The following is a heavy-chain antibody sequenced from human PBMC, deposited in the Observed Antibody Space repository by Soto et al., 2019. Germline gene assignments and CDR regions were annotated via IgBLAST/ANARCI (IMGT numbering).Heavy chain of an antibody. D-gene: IGHD3-9*01. J-gene: IGHJ5*02. CDR3: ARQLRYFDWSPGP. Sequence: SETLSLTCTVSGGSISSSSYYWGWIRQPPGKGLEWIGSIYYSGSTYYNPSLKSRVTISVDTSKNQFSLKLSSVTAADTAVYYCARQLRYFDWSPGPWGQGTLVTVSS. V-gene: IGHV4-39*01. CDR1: GGSISSSSYY. CDR2: IYYSGST.